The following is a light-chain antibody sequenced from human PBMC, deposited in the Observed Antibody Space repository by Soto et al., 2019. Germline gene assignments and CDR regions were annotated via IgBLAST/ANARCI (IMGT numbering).Light chain of an antibody. CDR2: KVS. J-gene: IGKJ4*02. Sequence: DVVTTQSPLSLPVTLGQPASISCRPRQSLVYSDGNTYLNWFHQRPGQSPRRLIYKVSNRDSGVPDRFSGSGSGTDFTLKISRVEAEDGGVYYCMQGTHRPLTFGGVTKVYIK. V-gene: IGKV2-30*01. CDR1: QSLVYSDGNTY. CDR3: MQGTHRPLT.